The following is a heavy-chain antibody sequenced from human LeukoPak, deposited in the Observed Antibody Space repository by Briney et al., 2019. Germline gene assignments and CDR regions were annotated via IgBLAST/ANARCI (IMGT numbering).Heavy chain of an antibody. V-gene: IGHV4-34*01. J-gene: IGHJ3*02. CDR3: ARSANAFDI. CDR2: ISHSGST. CDR1: GGSVSGYY. Sequence: SETLSLTCAVSGGSVSGYYWSWIRQPPGRGPEWIGKISHSGSTNYNPSLKSRVTISVDTSTNQFSLNLSSVTAADTAVYYCARSANAFDIWGQGTMVTVSS.